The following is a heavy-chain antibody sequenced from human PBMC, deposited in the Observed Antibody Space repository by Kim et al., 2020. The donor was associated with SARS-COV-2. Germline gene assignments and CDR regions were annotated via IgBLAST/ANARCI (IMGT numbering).Heavy chain of an antibody. J-gene: IGHJ5*02. V-gene: IGHV5-51*01. Sequence: GESLKISCKGSGYSFTSYWIGWVRQMPGKGLEWMGIIYPGDSDTRYSPSFQGQVTISADKSISTAYLQWSSLKASDTAMYYCARQPLDDYVWGSYRPWGQGTLVTVSS. D-gene: IGHD3-16*02. CDR3: ARQPLDDYVWGSYRP. CDR1: GYSFTSYW. CDR2: IYPGDSDT.